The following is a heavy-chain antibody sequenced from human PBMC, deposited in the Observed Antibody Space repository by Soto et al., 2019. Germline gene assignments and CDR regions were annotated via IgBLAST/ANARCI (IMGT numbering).Heavy chain of an antibody. D-gene: IGHD3-16*02. J-gene: IGHJ4*02. CDR3: ARAVAKDYVWGSYRPAPHVDY. CDR1: GFTFSSYS. CDR2: ISSSSSYI. V-gene: IGHV3-21*01. Sequence: PGGSLRLSCAASGFTFSSYSMNWVRQAPGKGLEWVSSISSSSSYIYYADSVKGRFTISRDNAKNSLYLQMNSLRAEDTAVYYCARAVAKDYVWGSYRPAPHVDYWGQGTLVTASS.